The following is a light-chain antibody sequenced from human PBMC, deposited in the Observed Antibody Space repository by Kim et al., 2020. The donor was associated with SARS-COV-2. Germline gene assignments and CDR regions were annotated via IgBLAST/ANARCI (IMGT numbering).Light chain of an antibody. Sequence: LEHTVRIKCQGDSLRNFYASGYQQKPGQAPILVMYGYNNRPSGIPDRFSGSSSGNTASLTITGAQADDEADYYCYSRGSSANHLVFGTGTKVTVL. J-gene: IGLJ1*01. CDR3: YSRGSSANHLV. V-gene: IGLV3-19*01. CDR2: GYN. CDR1: SLRNFY.